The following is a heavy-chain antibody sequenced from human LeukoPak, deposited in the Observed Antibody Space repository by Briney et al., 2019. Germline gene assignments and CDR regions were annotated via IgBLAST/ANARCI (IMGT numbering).Heavy chain of an antibody. CDR1: GGSFSDYY. J-gene: IGHJ4*02. Sequence: SETLSLTCAVYGGSFSDYYWTWIRQPPGKGLEWIGEINHSGSTNYNPSLKSRVTIPVDTSKNQFSLKLSSVTAADTAVYYCARGRGYSGYDGADYFDYWGQGTLVTVSS. CDR3: ARGRGYSGYDGADYFDY. CDR2: INHSGST. D-gene: IGHD5-12*01. V-gene: IGHV4-34*01.